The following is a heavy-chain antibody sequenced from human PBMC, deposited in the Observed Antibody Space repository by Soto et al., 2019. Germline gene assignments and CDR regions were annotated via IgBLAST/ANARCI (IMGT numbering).Heavy chain of an antibody. CDR1: GFTFSSYS. CDR3: ARDRVTGYDAFDI. J-gene: IGHJ3*02. V-gene: IGHV3-48*01. CDR2: ISSSSSTI. Sequence: GGSLRLSCAASGFTFSSYSMNWVRQAPGKGLEWVSYISSSSSTIYYADSVKGRFTISRDNAKNSLYLQMNSLRAEDTAVYYCARDRVTGYDAFDIWGQGTMVTVSS. D-gene: IGHD1-1*01.